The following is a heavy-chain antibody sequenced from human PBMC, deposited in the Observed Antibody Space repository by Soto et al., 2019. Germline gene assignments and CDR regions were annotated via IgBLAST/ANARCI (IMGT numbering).Heavy chain of an antibody. D-gene: IGHD6-13*01. V-gene: IGHV3-23*01. Sequence: GGSLRLSCAGSGFTFSDYAISWVRQAPEKGLQWVSAMSGSGGSIYYADSVKGRFTISRDNSKNTVYLQMSSLRGEDTAIYYCAKTFGSNWLLDYWGQGTLVTVSS. J-gene: IGHJ4*02. CDR1: GFTFSDYA. CDR2: MSGSGGSI. CDR3: AKTFGSNWLLDY.